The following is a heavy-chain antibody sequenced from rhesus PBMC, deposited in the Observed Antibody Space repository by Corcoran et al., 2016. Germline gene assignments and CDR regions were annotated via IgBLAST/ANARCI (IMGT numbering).Heavy chain of an antibody. Sequence: QVQLQESGPGLVKPSETLSLTCAVSGGSISDSYYWSWIRQPPGKGLEWIGYIYGSGGITYYNPSLKSRVTISTDTSKNQFSLKLSSVTAADTAVYYCARDRLDAFDFWGQGLRVTVSS. CDR1: GGSISDSYY. CDR3: ARDRLDAFDF. CDR2: IYGSGGIT. J-gene: IGHJ3*01. V-gene: IGHV4-106*01.